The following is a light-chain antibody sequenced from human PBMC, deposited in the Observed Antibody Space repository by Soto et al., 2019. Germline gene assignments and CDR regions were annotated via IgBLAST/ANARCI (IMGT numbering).Light chain of an antibody. CDR3: TSYSRSTALL. CDR1: SSDIGTYNY. Sequence: QSALTQPASVSASPGQSITISCAGTSSDIGTYNYVSWYQHLPGKAPKLMIYEVYKRASGVSDRFSGSKSATTASLTISGLQAEDEADYYCTSYSRSTALLFGGGTKVTVL. CDR2: EVY. J-gene: IGLJ3*02. V-gene: IGLV2-14*01.